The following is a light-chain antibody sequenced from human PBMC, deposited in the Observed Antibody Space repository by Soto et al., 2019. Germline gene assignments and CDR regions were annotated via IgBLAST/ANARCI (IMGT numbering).Light chain of an antibody. CDR1: SSDVGAYNY. CDR2: DVG. CDR3: CSYAGTYTLL. Sequence: QSALTQPRSVSGSPGQSVTISCTRTSSDVGAYNYVSWYQQHPGKAPKLMIYDVGDRPSGVPDRFSGSKSGNTASLTISGLQAEDEADYYCCSYAGTYTLLFGGGTKLTVL. J-gene: IGLJ2*01. V-gene: IGLV2-11*01.